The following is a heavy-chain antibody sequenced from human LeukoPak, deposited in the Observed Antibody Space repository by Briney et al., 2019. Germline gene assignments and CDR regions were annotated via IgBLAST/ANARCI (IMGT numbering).Heavy chain of an antibody. CDR1: GGSISSGGYY. V-gene: IGHV4-31*03. Sequence: SETLSLTCTVSGGSISSGGYYWGWIRQHPGKGLEWIGYIYYSGSTYYNPSLKSRVTISVDTSKNQFSLKLSSVTAADTAVYYCARDGENSSGYYFDYWGQGTLVTVSS. D-gene: IGHD3-22*01. CDR3: ARDGENSSGYYFDY. J-gene: IGHJ4*02. CDR2: IYYSGST.